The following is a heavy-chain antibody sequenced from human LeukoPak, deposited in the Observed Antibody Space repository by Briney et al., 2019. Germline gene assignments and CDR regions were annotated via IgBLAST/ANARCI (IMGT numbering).Heavy chain of an antibody. V-gene: IGHV4-61*02. Sequence: PSETLSLTCTVSGGSISSASYYWSWIRQPAGKGLEWIGRIYTSGSTNYNPSLKSRVTISVDPSKNQFSLRLSSVTAADTAVYYCARESSRTYGDYVPRLDPWGQGTLVTVSS. D-gene: IGHD4-17*01. J-gene: IGHJ5*02. CDR2: IYTSGST. CDR1: GGSISSASYY. CDR3: ARESSRTYGDYVPRLDP.